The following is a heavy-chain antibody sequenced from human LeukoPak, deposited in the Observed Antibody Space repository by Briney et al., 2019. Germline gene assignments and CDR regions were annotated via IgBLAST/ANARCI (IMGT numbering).Heavy chain of an antibody. CDR3: ARDAQSSGWYWFDP. CDR1: GFTFSSYE. Sequence: GGSLRLSCAASGFTFSSYEMNWVRQAPGKGLEWVSYISSSGSTIYYADSVKGRFTISRDNAKNSLYLQMNSLRAEDTAVYYCARDAQSSGWYWFDPWGQGTLVTVSS. CDR2: ISSSGSTI. D-gene: IGHD6-13*01. V-gene: IGHV3-48*03. J-gene: IGHJ5*02.